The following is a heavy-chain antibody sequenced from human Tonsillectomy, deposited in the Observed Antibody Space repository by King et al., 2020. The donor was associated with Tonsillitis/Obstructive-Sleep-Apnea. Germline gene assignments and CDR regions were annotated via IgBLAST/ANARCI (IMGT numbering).Heavy chain of an antibody. V-gene: IGHV3-15*01. D-gene: IGHD3-9*01. CDR1: GFTFSNAW. J-gene: IGHJ4*02. CDR3: THPTPHYDILTGSMYYFDY. CDR2: IKSKTDGGTT. Sequence: VQLVESGGGLVKPGGSLRLSCAASGFTFSNAWMSWVRQAPGKGLEWVGRIKSKTDGGTTDYAAPVKGRLTISRDDSKNTLYLQMNSLKTEDTAVYYCTHPTPHYDILTGSMYYFDYWGQGTLVTVSS.